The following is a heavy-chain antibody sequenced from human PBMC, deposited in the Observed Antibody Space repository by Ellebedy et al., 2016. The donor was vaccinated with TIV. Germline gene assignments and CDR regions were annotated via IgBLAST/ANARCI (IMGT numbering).Heavy chain of an antibody. V-gene: IGHV4-61*08. CDR1: GGSISGGDYY. Sequence: MPSETLSLTCTVSGGSISGGDYYWSWIRQPPGKGLEWIGYISYSGSTNYNPSLKSRVTISVDTSKNQFSLKLSSVTAADTAVYYCAAWGRWAVAGTEVYYFDYWGQGTLVTVSS. D-gene: IGHD6-19*01. J-gene: IGHJ4*02. CDR3: AAWGRWAVAGTEVYYFDY. CDR2: ISYSGST.